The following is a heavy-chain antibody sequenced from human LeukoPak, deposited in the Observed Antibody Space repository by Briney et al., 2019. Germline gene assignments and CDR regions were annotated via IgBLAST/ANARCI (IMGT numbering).Heavy chain of an antibody. CDR3: AGPPLTPLSSYGYYEAGPYFDY. D-gene: IGHD5-18*01. CDR1: GGSISSSYYY. CDR2: IYYSGST. V-gene: IGHV4-39*01. Sequence: SETLSLTCTVSGGSISSSYYYWGWIRQPPGKGLEWIGSIYYSGSTYYNPSLKSRVSLSVDSSKNQFSLRLSSVTAADTAVFYCAGPPLTPLSSYGYYEAGPYFDYWGQGALVTVSS. J-gene: IGHJ4*02.